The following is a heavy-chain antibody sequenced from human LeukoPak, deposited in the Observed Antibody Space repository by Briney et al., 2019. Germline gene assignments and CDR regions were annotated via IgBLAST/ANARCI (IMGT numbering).Heavy chain of an antibody. CDR2: IWYDGSNK. CDR1: GFTFSSYG. CDR3: ARELEYQLPYFDY. Sequence: GGSLRLSCAASGFTFSSYGMHWVRQAPGKGLEWVVVIWYDGSNKYYADSVKGRFTISRDNSKNTLYLQMNSLRAEDTAVYYCARELEYQLPYFDYWGQGTLLTVSS. J-gene: IGHJ4*02. V-gene: IGHV3-33*01. D-gene: IGHD2-2*01.